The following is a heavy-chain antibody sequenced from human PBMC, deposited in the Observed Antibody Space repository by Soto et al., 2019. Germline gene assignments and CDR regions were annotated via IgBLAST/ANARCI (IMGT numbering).Heavy chain of an antibody. D-gene: IGHD1-20*01. J-gene: IGHJ4*02. CDR2: INAGNGNT. V-gene: IGHV1-3*01. CDR1: GYTFTSYA. Sequence: ASVKVSCKASGYTFTSYAMHWVRQAPGQRLEWMGWINAGNGNTKYSQKFQGRVTITRDTSASAAYMDLSSLRSEDTAVYYCARDSITGITGVLAYWGQGTLVTVSS. CDR3: ARDSITGITGVLAY.